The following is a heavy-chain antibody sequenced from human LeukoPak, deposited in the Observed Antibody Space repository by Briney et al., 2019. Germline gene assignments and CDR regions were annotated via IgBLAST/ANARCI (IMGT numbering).Heavy chain of an antibody. Sequence: PSETLSLTYTVSGGSISSGGYYWSWIRQPPGKGLEWIGYIYHSGSTNYNPSLKSRVTISVDTSKNQFSLKLSSVTAADTAVYYCARVLYDFWSGYYGRIDAFDIWGQGTMVTVSS. CDR1: GGSISSGGYY. CDR3: ARVLYDFWSGYYGRIDAFDI. CDR2: IYHSGST. D-gene: IGHD3-3*01. V-gene: IGHV4-61*08. J-gene: IGHJ3*02.